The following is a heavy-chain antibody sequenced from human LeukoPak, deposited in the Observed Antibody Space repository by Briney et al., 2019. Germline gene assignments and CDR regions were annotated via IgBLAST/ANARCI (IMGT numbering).Heavy chain of an antibody. J-gene: IGHJ4*01. CDR1: SXXGYX. CDR3: XXXXXXXXXXXXXY. V-gene: IGHV4-34*01. CDR2: INHSGST. Sequence: SXXGYXXSWIRQPPXKXXXXIGEINHSGSTXYNPSLKGRVTISVDTCKNQFSLKMRSVNAADTAVYYWXXXXXXXXXXXXXYWGXXXXXTVSS.